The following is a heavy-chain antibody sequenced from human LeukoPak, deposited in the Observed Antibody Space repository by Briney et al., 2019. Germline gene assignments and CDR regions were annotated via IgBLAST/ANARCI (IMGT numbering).Heavy chain of an antibody. D-gene: IGHD2-15*01. CDR3: ARTVVALYYYYYYCMDV. V-gene: IGHV4-39*01. J-gene: IGHJ6*03. Sequence: SETLSLTCTVSGGSISSSSYYWGWIRQPPGKGLEWIGSIYYSGSTYYNPSLKSRVTISVDTSKNQFSLKLSSVTAADTAVYYCARTVVALYYYYYYCMDVWGKGTTVTVSS. CDR1: GGSISSSSYY. CDR2: IYYSGST.